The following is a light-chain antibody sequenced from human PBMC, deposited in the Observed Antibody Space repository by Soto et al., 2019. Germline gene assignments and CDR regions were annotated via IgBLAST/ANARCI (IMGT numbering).Light chain of an antibody. V-gene: IGKV3D-15*01. CDR1: QSVSSY. CDR3: QQYNHWTLIYT. J-gene: IGKJ2*01. Sequence: EIVMTQSPATLSVSPGERATLSCRASQSVSSYLAWYQQKPGQAPRLLIYGASTRATGIPARFSGSGSGTEFNLTITSLQSEDFAVSYCQQYNHWTLIYTFGQGTKLEIK. CDR2: GAS.